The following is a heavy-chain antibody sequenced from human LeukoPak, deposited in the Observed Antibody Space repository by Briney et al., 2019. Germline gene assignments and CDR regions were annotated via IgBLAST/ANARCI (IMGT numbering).Heavy chain of an antibody. CDR1: GGTFSSYD. J-gene: IGHJ5*02. CDR2: MNPNSGNT. V-gene: IGHV1-8*02. CDR3: ARGDRHGSGSHTGFDP. Sequence: ASVKVSCKASGGTFSSYDINWVRPATGQGLEWMGWMNPNSGNTGYAQKFRGRVTMTRNTSISTAYMELSSLRSEDTAVYYCARGDRHGSGSHTGFDPWGQGTLVTVSS. D-gene: IGHD3-10*01.